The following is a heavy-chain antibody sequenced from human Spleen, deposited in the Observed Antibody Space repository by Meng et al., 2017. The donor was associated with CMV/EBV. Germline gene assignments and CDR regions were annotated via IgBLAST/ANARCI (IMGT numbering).Heavy chain of an antibody. CDR3: AIRRVVVIATHDAFDI. CDR2: IFPGDSDT. Sequence: GESLKISCEISGYRFGTHWIAWVRQMPGKGLEWMGIIFPGDSDTRYSPSFQGQVTISVDRSINTAYLQWNSLKASDTAMYYCAIRRVVVIATHDAFDIWGQGTMVTVSS. CDR1: GYRFGTHW. D-gene: IGHD2-21*01. V-gene: IGHV5-51*01. J-gene: IGHJ3*02.